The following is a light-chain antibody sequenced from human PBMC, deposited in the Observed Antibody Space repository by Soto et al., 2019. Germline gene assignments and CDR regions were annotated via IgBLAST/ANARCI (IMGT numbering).Light chain of an antibody. V-gene: IGKV1-39*01. CDR1: QSIGTY. CDR2: ASS. J-gene: IGKJ2*01. CDR3: QQSFSTPYT. Sequence: DIQMTQSPSSLSASVGDRVTMICRASQSIGTYLNWYRQKAGKAPELLISASSTLQSGVPSRFSGSGSGTDFTLTISTLQPEDFATYYCQQSFSTPYTFGRGTKLEIK.